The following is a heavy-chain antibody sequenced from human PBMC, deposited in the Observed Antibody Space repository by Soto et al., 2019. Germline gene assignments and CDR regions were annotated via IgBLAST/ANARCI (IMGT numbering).Heavy chain of an antibody. CDR3: AVYCSGGTCYSGNYYYGMDL. CDR2: VSSGSTYT. CDR1: GFTFSDYY. Sequence: QVQLVESGGGLVKPGGSLRLSCAASGFTFSDYYMTWIRQAPGKGLEWISYVSSGSTYTNYADSVKGRFTISRDNAKNSLYLQMNSLRAEDTAVYYCAVYCSGGTCYSGNYYYGMDLWGQGTTVTVSS. D-gene: IGHD2-15*01. V-gene: IGHV3-11*05. J-gene: IGHJ6*02.